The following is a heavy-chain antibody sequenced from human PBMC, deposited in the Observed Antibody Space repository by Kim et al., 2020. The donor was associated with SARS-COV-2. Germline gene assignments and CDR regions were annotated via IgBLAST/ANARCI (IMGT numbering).Heavy chain of an antibody. Sequence: SETLSLTCTVSGGSISSYYWSWIRQPPGKGLEWIGYIYYSGSTNYNPSLKSRVTISVDTSKNQFSLKLSSVTAADTAVYYCAGGGDRGYSYGDFDYWGQG. D-gene: IGHD5-18*01. CDR3: AGGGDRGYSYGDFDY. CDR2: IYYSGST. CDR1: GGSISSYY. J-gene: IGHJ4*02. V-gene: IGHV4-59*01.